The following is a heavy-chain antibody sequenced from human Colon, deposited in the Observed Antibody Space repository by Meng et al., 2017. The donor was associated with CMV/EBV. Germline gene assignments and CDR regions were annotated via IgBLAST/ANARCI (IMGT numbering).Heavy chain of an antibody. Sequence: ETLSLTCTVSGGSISSSSYYWGWVRQAPGKGLVWVSRISSDGSSTTYADSVKGRFTISRDNAKNTLYLQMNSLRGEDTAVYYCARYWGSGRSNWGQGTLVTVSS. CDR3: ARYWGSGRSN. J-gene: IGHJ4*02. CDR1: GGSISSSSYY. D-gene: IGHD2-21*01. V-gene: IGHV3-74*01. CDR2: ISSDGSST.